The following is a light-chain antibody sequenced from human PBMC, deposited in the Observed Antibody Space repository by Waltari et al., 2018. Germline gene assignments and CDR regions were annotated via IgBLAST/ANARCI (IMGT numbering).Light chain of an antibody. CDR2: DAS. V-gene: IGKV3-11*01. Sequence: ILVPQSPAALSLSPGERATLSCRASQTISTYLAWYQQKPGQAPRLLIYDASKRAPAIPVRFSGSGYGTDFTLTINSLEPEDFAVYYCQQRFTWPPFTFGGGTKIEIK. CDR3: QQRFTWPPFT. J-gene: IGKJ4*01. CDR1: QTISTY.